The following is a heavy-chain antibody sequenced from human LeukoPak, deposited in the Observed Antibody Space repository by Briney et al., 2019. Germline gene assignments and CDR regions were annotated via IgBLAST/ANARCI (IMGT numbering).Heavy chain of an antibody. Sequence: GGSPRLSCAASGFTFDDYAMHWVRQAPGKGLEWVSGISWNSGSIGYADSVKGRFTISRDNAKNSLYLQMNSLRAEDTALYYCAKDSMGDAYYYMDVWGKGTTVTISS. CDR3: AKDSMGDAYYYMDV. V-gene: IGHV3-9*01. CDR1: GFTFDDYA. J-gene: IGHJ6*03. D-gene: IGHD2-21*02. CDR2: ISWNSGSI.